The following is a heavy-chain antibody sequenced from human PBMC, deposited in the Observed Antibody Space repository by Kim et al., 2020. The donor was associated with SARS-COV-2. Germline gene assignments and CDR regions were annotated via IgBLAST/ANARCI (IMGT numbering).Heavy chain of an antibody. CDR2: IKQDGSEK. J-gene: IGHJ4*02. CDR1: GFTFSSYW. CDR3: ARGTLDLSSGWFEMYYFDY. V-gene: IGHV3-7*01. D-gene: IGHD6-19*01. Sequence: GGSLRLSCAASGFTFSSYWMSWVRQAPGKGLEWVANIKQDGSEKYYVDSVKGRFTISRDNAKNSLYLQMNSLRAEDTAVYYCARGTLDLSSGWFEMYYFDYWGQGTLVTVSS.